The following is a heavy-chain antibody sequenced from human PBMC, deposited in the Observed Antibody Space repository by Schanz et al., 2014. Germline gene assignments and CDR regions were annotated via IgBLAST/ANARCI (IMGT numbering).Heavy chain of an antibody. CDR1: GLIFSSYA. Sequence: EVQLVESGGGLVKPGGSLKLSCAASGLIFSSYAMSWVRQAPGKGLEWVSYVSRSTPDIYYADSVKGRFTMSRDNAKNSVFLQMNSLRAEDTAVYYCVRDSFFAFDYWGQGTLVTVSA. CDR3: VRDSFFAFDY. J-gene: IGHJ4*02. D-gene: IGHD3-3*01. CDR2: VSRSTPDI. V-gene: IGHV3-48*01.